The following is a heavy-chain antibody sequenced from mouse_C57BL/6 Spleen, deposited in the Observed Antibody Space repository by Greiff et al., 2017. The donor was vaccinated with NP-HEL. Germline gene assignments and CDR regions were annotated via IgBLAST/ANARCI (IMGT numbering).Heavy chain of an antibody. CDR2: INPSNGGT. CDR3: ARPYGSRSWFAY. CDR1: GYTFTSYW. D-gene: IGHD1-1*01. V-gene: IGHV1-53*01. Sequence: QVQLKEPGTELVKPGASVKLSCKASGYTFTSYWMHWVKQRPGQGLEWIGNINPSNGGTNYNEKFKSKATLTVDKSSSTAYMQLSSLTTEDSAVYYCARPYGSRSWFAYWGQGTLVTVSA. J-gene: IGHJ3*01.